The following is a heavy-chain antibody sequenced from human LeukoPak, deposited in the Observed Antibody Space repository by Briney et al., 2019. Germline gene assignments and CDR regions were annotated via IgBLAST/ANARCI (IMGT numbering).Heavy chain of an antibody. CDR1: GYTFTSYW. Sequence: GESLKISCKGSGYTFTSYWIGWVRQMPGKGLEWMGIIYPGDSDIRYSPPFQGQVTISADKSITTAYLQWSSLKASDTAMYHCARGTGQYNYGHRGAFDTWGQGTMVTVSS. J-gene: IGHJ3*02. D-gene: IGHD5-18*01. CDR2: IYPGDSDI. CDR3: ARGTGQYNYGHRGAFDT. V-gene: IGHV5-51*01.